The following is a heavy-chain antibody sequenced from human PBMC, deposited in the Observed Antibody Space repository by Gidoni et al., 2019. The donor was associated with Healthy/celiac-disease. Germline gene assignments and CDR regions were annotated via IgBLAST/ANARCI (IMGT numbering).Heavy chain of an antibody. CDR3: AKTRLQYDAFDI. CDR1: GFTFSSYA. Sequence: EVQLLESGGGLVQPGGSLSLSCAASGFTFSSYAISWVRHAPGKRLGWVSAISGSGGSTYSAASVQGRFTISRDNSKNTLYLQMNSLRAEDTAVYYCAKTRLQYDAFDIWGQGTMVTVSS. CDR2: ISGSGGST. J-gene: IGHJ3*02. D-gene: IGHD4-4*01. V-gene: IGHV3-23*01.